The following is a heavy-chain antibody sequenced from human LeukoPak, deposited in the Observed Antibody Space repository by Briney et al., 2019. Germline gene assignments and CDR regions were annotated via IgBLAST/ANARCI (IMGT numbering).Heavy chain of an antibody. V-gene: IGHV3-23*01. J-gene: IGHJ4*02. CDR2: ISGSGRST. Sequence: GGSLRLSCAASGFTFSSYDMTWVRQAPGKGLEWVSAISGSGRSTYYADSVKGRFTISRDNAKNSLYLQMNSLRAEDTAVYYCARDPYYYDSSGYPGGYWGQGTLVTVSS. CDR3: ARDPYYYDSSGYPGGY. CDR1: GFTFSSYD. D-gene: IGHD3-22*01.